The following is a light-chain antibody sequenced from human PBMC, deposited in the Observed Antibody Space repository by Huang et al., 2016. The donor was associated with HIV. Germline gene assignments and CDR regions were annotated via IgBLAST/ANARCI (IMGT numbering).Light chain of an antibody. CDR3: QQYNAGGT. V-gene: IGKV3-15*01. CDR1: QSVGNN. Sequence: EVVMTQSPATLSVSPGERATLPCRASQSVGNNLAWYQQKPGQPPRLRIYDTSTRVTGIPARFSGSGSATEFTLTISSLQSEDFAVYYCQQYNAGGTFGPGTKLEI. J-gene: IGKJ2*01. CDR2: DTS.